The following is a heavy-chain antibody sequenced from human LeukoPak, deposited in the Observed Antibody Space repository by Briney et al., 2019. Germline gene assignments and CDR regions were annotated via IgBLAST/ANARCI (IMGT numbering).Heavy chain of an antibody. CDR3: AKGSYYDSSGSFYFDY. Sequence: PGVPLRLSCVASGFTFSRYAMSWVRQAPGKGRVWVSRINCCGSNIYYADSVKGRFTISRDNSKNTLYVQVNSLGTEDTAAYYCAKGSYYDSSGSFYFDYWGQGTLVTVSS. J-gene: IGHJ4*02. D-gene: IGHD3-22*01. CDR2: INCCGSNI. V-gene: IGHV3-23*05. CDR1: GFTFSRYA.